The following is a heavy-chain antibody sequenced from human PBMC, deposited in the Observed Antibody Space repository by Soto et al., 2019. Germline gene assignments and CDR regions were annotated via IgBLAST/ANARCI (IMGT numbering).Heavy chain of an antibody. V-gene: IGHV3-30*18. Sequence: QVQLVESGGGVVQPGRSLRLSCAASGFTFSSYGMHWVRQAPGKGLEWMAVISYDGSNKYYADSVKGRFTISRDNSKNTLYLQMNSLRAEDTAVYYCAKGYDSSGYYHFDYWGQGTLVTVSS. CDR3: AKGYDSSGYYHFDY. J-gene: IGHJ4*02. CDR1: GFTFSSYG. D-gene: IGHD3-22*01. CDR2: ISYDGSNK.